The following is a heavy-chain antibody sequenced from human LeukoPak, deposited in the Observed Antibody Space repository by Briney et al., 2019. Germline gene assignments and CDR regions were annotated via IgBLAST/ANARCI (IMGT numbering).Heavy chain of an antibody. D-gene: IGHD6-6*01. CDR2: IYYSGST. CDR3: ARGIVAARPGRSPFDY. CDR1: GGNVGDGY. J-gene: IGHJ4*02. Sequence: SETLSLTCVVSGGNVGDGYWSWIRQPPGKGLEWIGYIYYSGSTNYNPSLKSRVTISVDTSKNQFSLKLSSVTAADTAVYYCARGIVAARPGRSPFDYWGQGTLVTVSS. V-gene: IGHV4-59*02.